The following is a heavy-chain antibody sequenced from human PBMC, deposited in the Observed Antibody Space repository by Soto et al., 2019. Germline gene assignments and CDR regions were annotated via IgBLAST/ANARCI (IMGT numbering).Heavy chain of an antibody. CDR1: GGSVSDKTYY. Sequence: SETLSLTCSVSGGSVSDKTYYWSWIRQSPGQALEWIGYIYASGSPYYNPSLRSRVLISADTSKNQVSLELTSATAADTAVYFCARGVGSSPPRYWGRGTLVTVSS. CDR2: IYASGSP. V-gene: IGHV4-61*01. CDR3: ARGVGSSPPRY. D-gene: IGHD1-26*01. J-gene: IGHJ4*02.